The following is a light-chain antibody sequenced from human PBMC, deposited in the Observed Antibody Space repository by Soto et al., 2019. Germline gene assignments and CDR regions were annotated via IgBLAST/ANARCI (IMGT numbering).Light chain of an antibody. J-gene: IGKJ1*01. CDR2: DAS. CDR3: QQRSNWP. Sequence: EIVLTQSPATLSLSPGERATLSCRASQSINSYLAWYQQKVGQPPRLLIYDASNRATGIPARFSGSGSGTDFTLTISSLEPEDFAVYYCQQRSNWPFSQGTKVEIK. CDR1: QSINSY. V-gene: IGKV3-11*01.